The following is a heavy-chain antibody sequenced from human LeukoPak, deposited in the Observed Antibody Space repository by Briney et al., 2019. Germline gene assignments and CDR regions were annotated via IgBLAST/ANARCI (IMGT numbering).Heavy chain of an antibody. D-gene: IGHD3-22*01. CDR2: IYYSGRT. Sequence: SETLSLTCTVSAGSITSHYWSWIRQASGKGLEWIGFIYYSGRTKYNPSLQSRVTISLDTSEKKFSLKVTSVTAADTAVYYCTIRLDDDSSGDADILDIWGQRTVVTVSS. CDR1: AGSITSHY. CDR3: TIRLDDDSSGDADILDI. V-gene: IGHV4-59*08. J-gene: IGHJ3*02.